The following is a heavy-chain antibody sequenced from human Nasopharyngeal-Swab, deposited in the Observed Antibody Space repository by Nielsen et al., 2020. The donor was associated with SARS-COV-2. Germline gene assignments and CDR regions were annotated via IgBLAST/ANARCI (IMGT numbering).Heavy chain of an antibody. CDR1: GFTFSSYW. CDR3: ARSRSAMDV. V-gene: IGHV3-74*01. Sequence: GESLKISCAASGFTFSSYWMTWVRQAPGKGLVWVSRINPDGSSTDYAGSAKGRFTISRDNAKNTLYLQMSSLRAEETAVYYCARSRSAMDVWGQGTTVTVSS. CDR2: INPDGSST. J-gene: IGHJ6*02.